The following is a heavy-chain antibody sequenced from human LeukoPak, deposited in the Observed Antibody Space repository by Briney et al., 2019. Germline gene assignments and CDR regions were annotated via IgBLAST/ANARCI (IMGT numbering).Heavy chain of an antibody. D-gene: IGHD4-17*01. V-gene: IGHV1-8*01. Sequence: ASVKVSCKASGYTFTSYDINWVRQATGQGLEWMGWMNPNSGNTGYAQKFQGRVTMTRNTSISTAYMELSGLRSEDTAVYYCARGNHDYGDYEGYWGQGTLVTVSS. J-gene: IGHJ4*02. CDR3: ARGNHDYGDYEGY. CDR1: GYTFTSYD. CDR2: MNPNSGNT.